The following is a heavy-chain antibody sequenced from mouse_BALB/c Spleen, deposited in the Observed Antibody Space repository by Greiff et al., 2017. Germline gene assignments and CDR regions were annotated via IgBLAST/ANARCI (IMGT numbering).Heavy chain of an antibody. CDR3: ARQYYDYDEAYSAMDY. CDR2: ISNGGGST. CDR1: GFTFSSYT. V-gene: IGHV5-12-2*01. Sequence: EVMLVESGGGLVQPGGSLKLSCAASGFTFSSYTMSWVRQTPEKRLEWVAYISNGGGSTYYPDTVKGRFTISRDNAKNTLYLQMSSLKSEDTAMYYCARQYYDYDEAYSAMDYWGQGTSVTVSS. J-gene: IGHJ4*01. D-gene: IGHD2-4*01.